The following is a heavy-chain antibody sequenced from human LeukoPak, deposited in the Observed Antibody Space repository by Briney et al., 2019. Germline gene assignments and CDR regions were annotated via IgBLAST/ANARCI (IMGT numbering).Heavy chain of an antibody. Sequence: SETLSLTCTVSGGSISSGGYYWSWIRQPPGKGLEWIGYIYHSGSTYYNPSLKSRVTISVDTSKNQFSLKLSSVTAADTAVYCCARYSGSYLIHYFDYWGQGTLVTVSS. D-gene: IGHD1-26*01. CDR2: IYHSGST. CDR3: ARYSGSYLIHYFDY. J-gene: IGHJ4*02. CDR1: GGSISSGGYY. V-gene: IGHV4-30-2*01.